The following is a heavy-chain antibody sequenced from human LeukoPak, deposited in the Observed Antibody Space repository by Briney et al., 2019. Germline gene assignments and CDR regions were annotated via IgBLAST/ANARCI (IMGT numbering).Heavy chain of an antibody. CDR1: GGTFSSYA. J-gene: IGHJ5*02. CDR3: ARELRAYYYDSSGYYPFDP. V-gene: IGHV1-69*06. CDR2: IIPMFATA. D-gene: IGHD3-22*01. Sequence: SVKVSCKASGGTFSSYAISWVRQAPGQGLEWMGGIIPMFATANYGQKFQGRATITADKSTSTAYMELSSLRSEDTAMYYCARELRAYYYDSSGYYPFDPWGQGTLVTVSS.